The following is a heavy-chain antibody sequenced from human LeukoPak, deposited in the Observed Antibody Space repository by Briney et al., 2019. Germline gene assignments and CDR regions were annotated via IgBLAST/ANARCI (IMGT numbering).Heavy chain of an antibody. D-gene: IGHD6-13*01. V-gene: IGHV4-31*03. CDR1: GGSISSGGYY. CDR2: IYYSGST. J-gene: IGHJ2*01. Sequence: SETLSLTCTVSGGSISSGGYYWSWIRQHPGKGLEWIGYIYYSGSTYCNPSLKSRVTISVDTSKNQFSLKLSSVTAADTAVYYCARAAAGLWYFDLWGRGTLVTVSS. CDR3: ARAAAGLWYFDL.